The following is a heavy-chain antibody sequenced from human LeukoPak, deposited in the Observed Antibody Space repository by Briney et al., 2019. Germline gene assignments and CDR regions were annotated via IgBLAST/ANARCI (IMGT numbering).Heavy chain of an antibody. J-gene: IGHJ4*02. CDR3: ASLDTAAIRTGGY. V-gene: IGHV3-7*01. D-gene: IGHD5-18*01. CDR1: GFPFSPEW. CDR2: IKKSASET. Sequence: GALRLSCVASGFPFSPEWMSWVRQAPGKGLAWVAMIKKSASETHYVDSVKGRFIISRDYARNSLYLQMTGLRADDTAVYYCASLDTAAIRTGGYWGQGTLVTVSS.